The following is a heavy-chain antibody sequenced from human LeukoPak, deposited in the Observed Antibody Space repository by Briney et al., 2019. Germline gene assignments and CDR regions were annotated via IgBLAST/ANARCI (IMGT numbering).Heavy chain of an antibody. Sequence: SETLSLTCAVYGGSFSGYYYTWIRQPPGKGLEWIGEINHSGDSRYNPSLKRRVIISVQTAKNQVSLELNSVTAADTAVYFCARVGREVPAARRIKPENWFDPWGQGTLVTVSS. D-gene: IGHD2-2*01. CDR1: GGSFSGYY. CDR2: INHSGDS. V-gene: IGHV4-34*01. J-gene: IGHJ5*02. CDR3: ARVGREVPAARRIKPENWFDP.